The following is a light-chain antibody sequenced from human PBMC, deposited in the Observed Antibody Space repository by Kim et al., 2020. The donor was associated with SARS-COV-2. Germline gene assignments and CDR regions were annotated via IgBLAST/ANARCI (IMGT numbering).Light chain of an antibody. CDR3: QQYNNRPKT. Sequence: VSPGEGATLSCRASESVRSNLAWYQQKLGQAPRLLIYGASTRATGIPAKCSGSGSGTEFTLRISSLQSEDVAIYFCQQYNNRPKTFGQGTKVDIK. J-gene: IGKJ1*01. V-gene: IGKV3-15*01. CDR1: ESVRSN. CDR2: GAS.